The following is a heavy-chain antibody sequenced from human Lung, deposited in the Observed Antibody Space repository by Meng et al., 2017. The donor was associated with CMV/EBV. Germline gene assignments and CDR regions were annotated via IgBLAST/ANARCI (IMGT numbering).Heavy chain of an antibody. CDR2: INPSGGST. D-gene: IGHD1-26*01. CDR1: GYTFTSYY. J-gene: IGHJ4*02. V-gene: IGHV1-46*01. CDR3: ARGEPRDKTYDY. Sequence: ASVXVSXKASGYTFTSYYMHWVRQAPGQGLEWMGIINPSGGSTSYAQKFQGRVTMTRDTSTSTVYMELSSLRSEDTAVYYCARGEPRDKTYDYWGQGTLVTVSS.